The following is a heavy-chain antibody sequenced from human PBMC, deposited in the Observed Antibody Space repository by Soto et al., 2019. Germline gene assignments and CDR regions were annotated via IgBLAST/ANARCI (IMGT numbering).Heavy chain of an antibody. Sequence: QVQLQESGPGLVKPSGTLSLTCAVSGGSISSSNWWSWVRQPPGEGLEWIGENYHSGRTYYNPSLKSRVTILIDKSNNTVALNLSAVSAADTAVYYCTKRWDRAGTWGYDYKMDVWGHGTKVTVSS. V-gene: IGHV4-4*02. CDR3: TKRWDRAGTWGYDYKMDV. CDR1: GGSISSSNW. D-gene: IGHD6-19*01. J-gene: IGHJ6*03. CDR2: NYHSGRT.